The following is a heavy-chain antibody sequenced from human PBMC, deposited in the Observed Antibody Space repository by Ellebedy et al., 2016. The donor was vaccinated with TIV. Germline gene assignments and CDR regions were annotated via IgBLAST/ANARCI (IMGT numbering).Heavy chain of an antibody. Sequence: MPSETLSLTCTVSGGSTSTYYWTWIRQPPGKGLKWIGNVYYSGSPNYNPSLKSRVTISLDTSKKQFSLKLDSVTAADTAVYYCARGFLSKWLDPWGRGILVTVAS. CDR2: VYYSGSP. CDR3: ARGFLSKWLDP. CDR1: GGSTSTYY. J-gene: IGHJ5*02. V-gene: IGHV4-59*01.